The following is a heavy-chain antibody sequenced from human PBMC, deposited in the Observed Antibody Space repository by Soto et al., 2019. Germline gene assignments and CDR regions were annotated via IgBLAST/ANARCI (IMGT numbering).Heavy chain of an antibody. D-gene: IGHD3-3*02. CDR1: GYKFGSAW. V-gene: IGHV5-51*01. CDR2: IKPGTSDI. CDR3: ARQLSHICDS. J-gene: IGHJ4*02. Sequence: GESLKISCKGVGYKFGSAWIGWVRQMPGKGLEWMGIIKPGTSDIRYSPSCRGHVTISADEAVSTAYLQWSSLKASDTAMYYCARQLSHICDSWGRGTLVTVSS.